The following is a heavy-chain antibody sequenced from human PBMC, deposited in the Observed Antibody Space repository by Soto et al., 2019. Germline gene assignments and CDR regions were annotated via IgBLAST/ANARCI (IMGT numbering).Heavy chain of an antibody. D-gene: IGHD3-22*01. CDR1: GFTFSNYG. CDR2: ISHLGDNK. CDR3: ARVIYYDRSGYYRSPDY. V-gene: IGHV3-30*03. J-gene: IGHJ4*02. Sequence: PGGSLRLSCAASGFTFSNYGMQWVRQAPGKGLEWVAVISHLGDNKYYADFVKGRFTISRDNSKNTLYLQMNSLRAEDTAVYYCARVIYYDRSGYYRSPDYWGQGTLVTVSS.